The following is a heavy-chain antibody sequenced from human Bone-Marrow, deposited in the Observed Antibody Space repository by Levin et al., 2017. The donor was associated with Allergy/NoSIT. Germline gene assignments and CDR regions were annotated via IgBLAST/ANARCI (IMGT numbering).Heavy chain of an antibody. CDR3: TSGKGMTDTDY. V-gene: IGHV3-15*01. CDR2: IKTETEGGTT. Sequence: GGSLRLSCAVSGFTFNKAWMNWVRQAPGKGLEWVCRIKTETEGGTTDYISPVKDRFTILRDDSKNTMYLQMNSLKIEDTAIYYCTSGKGMTDTDYWGLGTLVTVSS. D-gene: IGHD1-1*01. CDR1: GFTFNKAW. J-gene: IGHJ4*02.